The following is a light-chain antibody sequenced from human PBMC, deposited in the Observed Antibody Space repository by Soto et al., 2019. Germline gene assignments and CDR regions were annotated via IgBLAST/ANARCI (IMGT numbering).Light chain of an antibody. J-gene: IGKJ5*01. V-gene: IGKV3D-15*01. CDR3: QQYNNWPAST. Sequence: EIVMTQSPATLSVSTGERVTLXXRTSQSVRSNLAWDQQKPGQATRLXXFCPSTRATGSPATFSGSGSGTQLTLTISSLQSEDFAVYYCQQYNNWPASTFGQGTRLENK. CDR1: QSVRSN. CDR2: CPS.